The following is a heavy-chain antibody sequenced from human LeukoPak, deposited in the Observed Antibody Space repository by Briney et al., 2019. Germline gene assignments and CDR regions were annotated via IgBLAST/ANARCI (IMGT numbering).Heavy chain of an antibody. Sequence: PSETLSPTCTVSGGSISSNYWSWIRQPPGEGLGWIGFIYYTGSTNYNPSLKSRVTISVDTSKTQFSLKLSSVTAADTAVYYCARSSCSGGSCYWYWGQGTLVTVSS. D-gene: IGHD2-15*01. J-gene: IGHJ4*02. V-gene: IGHV4-59*01. CDR2: IYYTGST. CDR3: ARSSCSGGSCYWY. CDR1: GGSISSNY.